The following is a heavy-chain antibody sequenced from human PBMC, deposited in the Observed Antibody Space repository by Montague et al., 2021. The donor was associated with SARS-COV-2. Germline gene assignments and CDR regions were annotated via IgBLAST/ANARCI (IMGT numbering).Heavy chain of an antibody. Sequence: SETLSITCTVSGGPISSYYWNWIRQSPGKGLEWIGYIYYSGSTKYNPSFKSRVTMLVDTSKRQMSLRLNSVTAADTAVYYCAGDRGRFWHFDLWGRGTLVTVSS. CDR2: IYYSGST. CDR3: AGDRGRFWHFDL. D-gene: IGHD5-12*01. J-gene: IGHJ2*01. CDR1: GGPISSYY. V-gene: IGHV4-59*01.